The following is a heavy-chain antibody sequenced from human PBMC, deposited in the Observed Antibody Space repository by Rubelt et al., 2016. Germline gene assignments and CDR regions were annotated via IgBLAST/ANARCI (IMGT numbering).Heavy chain of an antibody. J-gene: IGHJ4*02. CDR2: IYSSGRT. V-gene: IGHV4-39*07. CDR1: GGSISSSSYY. CDR3: TRGGVNWNYDY. D-gene: IGHD1-7*01. Sequence: QLQLQESGPGLVKPSETLSLTCTVSGGSISSSSYYWGWIRQPPGQGLEWIGSIYSSGRTNYNPSHKSRVTIPVHKSKNQFSLKLTSGTAADTAVCYCTRGGVNWNYDYWGQGTLVTVSS.